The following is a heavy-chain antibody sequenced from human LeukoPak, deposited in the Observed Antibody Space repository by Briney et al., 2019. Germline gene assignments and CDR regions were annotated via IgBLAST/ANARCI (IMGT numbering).Heavy chain of an antibody. V-gene: IGHV4-30-2*01. CDR1: GGSISSGGYY. J-gene: IGHJ4*02. Sequence: SETLSLTCTVSGGSISSGGYYWSWIRQPPGKGLEWIGYIYHSGSTYYNPSLKSRVTISVDRSKNQFSLKLSSVTAADTAVYYCARGMSRFDYWGQGTLVTVSS. CDR3: ARGMSRFDY. CDR2: IYHSGST.